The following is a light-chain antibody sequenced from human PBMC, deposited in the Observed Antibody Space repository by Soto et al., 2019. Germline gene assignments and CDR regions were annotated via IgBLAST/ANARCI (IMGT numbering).Light chain of an antibody. CDR2: GAS. Sequence: EIVLTQSPGTLSLSPGERATLSCRASQSVDSTYLAWYQQKPGQGPRLLIYGASSRATGTPDRFSGSGSGTDSTLTINRLEPEDFALYYCQQYGSSPPTFGQGTKVDIK. CDR3: QQYGSSPPT. V-gene: IGKV3-20*01. J-gene: IGKJ1*01. CDR1: QSVDSTY.